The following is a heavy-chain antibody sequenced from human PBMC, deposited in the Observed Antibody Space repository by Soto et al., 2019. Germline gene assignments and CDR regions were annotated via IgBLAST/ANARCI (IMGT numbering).Heavy chain of an antibody. Sequence: SVKVSCKAAGGTFSSYAISWVRQAPGQGLEWMGGIIPIFGTANYAQKFQGRVTITADESTSTAYMELSSLRSEDTAVYYCARRNVYDTGVEYFQHWGQGTLVTVSS. CDR1: GGTFSSYA. J-gene: IGHJ1*01. D-gene: IGHD1-1*01. CDR3: ARRNVYDTGVEYFQH. CDR2: IIPIFGTA. V-gene: IGHV1-69*13.